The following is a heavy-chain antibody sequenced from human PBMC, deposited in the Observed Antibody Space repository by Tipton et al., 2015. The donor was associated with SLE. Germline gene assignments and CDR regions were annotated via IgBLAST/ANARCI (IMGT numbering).Heavy chain of an antibody. CDR2: IYTSGST. J-gene: IGHJ3*02. V-gene: IGHV4-61*02. CDR3: ARHIVVVPEAFDI. D-gene: IGHD2-21*01. Sequence: TLPLTCTVSGGSISSGSYYWSWIRQPAGRGLEWIGRIYTSGSTNYNPSLKSRVTISVDTSKNQFSLKLSSVTAADTAVYYCARHIVVVPEAFDIWGQGTMVTVSS. CDR1: GGSISSGSYY.